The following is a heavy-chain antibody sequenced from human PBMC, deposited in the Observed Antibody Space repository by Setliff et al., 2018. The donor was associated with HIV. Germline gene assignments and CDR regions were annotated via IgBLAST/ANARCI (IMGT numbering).Heavy chain of an antibody. Sequence: GSLRLSCAASGFTFSSYAMNWVRQAPGKGLEWVSAISGSGGSTYYADSVKGRFTISRDNSKNTLYLQMNSLRAEDTAVYYCANRRDRGLGGLGYWGQGTLVTVSS. D-gene: IGHD3-16*01. V-gene: IGHV3-23*01. CDR2: ISGSGGST. CDR3: ANRRDRGLGGLGY. CDR1: GFTFSSYA. J-gene: IGHJ4*02.